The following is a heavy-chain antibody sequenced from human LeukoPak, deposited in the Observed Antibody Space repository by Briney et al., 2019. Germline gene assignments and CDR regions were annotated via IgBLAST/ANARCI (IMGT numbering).Heavy chain of an antibody. CDR3: ARSPLYYYDSSGYD. D-gene: IGHD3-22*01. CDR2: ISAYNGNT. V-gene: IGHV1-18*01. CDR1: GYTFTSYG. J-gene: IGHJ4*02. Sequence: ASVKVSFKASGYTFTSYGISWVRQAPGQGLEWMGWISAYNGNTNYAQKLQGRVTMTTDTSTSTAYMELRSLRSDDTAVYYCARSPLYYYDSSGYDWGQGTLVTVSS.